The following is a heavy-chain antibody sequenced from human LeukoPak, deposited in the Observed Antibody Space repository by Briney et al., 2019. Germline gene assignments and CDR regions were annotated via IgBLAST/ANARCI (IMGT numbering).Heavy chain of an antibody. CDR3: ARASGGYYDSSGSFDY. CDR2: IHSGDST. J-gene: IGHJ4*02. V-gene: IGHV3-53*01. D-gene: IGHD3-22*01. CDR1: GFTVGSNY. Sequence: GGSLRLSCAASGFTVGSNYMSWVRQAPGKGLEWVSGIHSGDSTYYADSVKGRITISRDNSRNMLYLQMNSLRAEDTAVYHCARASGGYYDSSGSFDYWGQGTLVAVSS.